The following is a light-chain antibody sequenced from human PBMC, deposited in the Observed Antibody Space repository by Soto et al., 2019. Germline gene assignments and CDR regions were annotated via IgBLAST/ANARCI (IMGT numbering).Light chain of an antibody. V-gene: IGKV1-5*03. Sequence: DIPMPQSPSTLSASVGDRVTITCRASQSIIIWLAWYQQKPGKAPKLLIYKASSLESGVPSRFSGSGSGTEFTLTISSLQPDDFATYYCQQYNSWWTFGQGTKVEIK. CDR2: KAS. J-gene: IGKJ1*01. CDR3: QQYNSWWT. CDR1: QSIIIW.